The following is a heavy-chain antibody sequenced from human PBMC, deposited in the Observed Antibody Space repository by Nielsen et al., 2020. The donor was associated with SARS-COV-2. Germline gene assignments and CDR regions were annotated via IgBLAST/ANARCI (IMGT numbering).Heavy chain of an antibody. CDR2: INHRGRT. Sequence: SETLSLTCAVYGGSLSFHYWSWARQPPGKGLEWIGEINHRGRTNYNPSLKNRVTISVDTSTKQFSLRLTSVTAADTAVYYCARGPGVEVVANYFDPWGQGTPVTVSS. CDR1: GGSLSFHY. D-gene: IGHD4/OR15-4a*01. V-gene: IGHV4-34*01. J-gene: IGHJ5*02. CDR3: ARGPGVEVVANYFDP.